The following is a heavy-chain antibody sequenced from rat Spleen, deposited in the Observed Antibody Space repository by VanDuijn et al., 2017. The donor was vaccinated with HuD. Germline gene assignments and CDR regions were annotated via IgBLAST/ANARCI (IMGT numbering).Heavy chain of an antibody. Sequence: EVQLVESGGGLVQPGRSLKLSCVVSGFTFNNYWMTWIRQAPGKGLEWVASITNSGANTYYPDSVKGRFTISRDNAQNTLYLQLNSLRSEDTATYYCTRENYYSGDYWGQGVMVTVSS. J-gene: IGHJ2*01. D-gene: IGHD1-1*01. V-gene: IGHV5-31*01. CDR1: GFTFNNYW. CDR3: TRENYYSGDY. CDR2: ITNSGANT.